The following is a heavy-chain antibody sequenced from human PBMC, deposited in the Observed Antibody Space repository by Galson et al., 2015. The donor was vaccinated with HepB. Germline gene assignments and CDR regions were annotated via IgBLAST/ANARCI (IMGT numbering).Heavy chain of an antibody. Sequence: SVKVSCKASGGTFSNHVINWVRQAPGQGLEWMGGIIPMFGEPRHAQKFQDRITLSADAYQSTAYMEVTRLQSADTAVYYCARGNSGMDVWGQGTTVIVSS. CDR2: IIPMFGEP. CDR1: GGTFSNHV. V-gene: IGHV1-69*13. J-gene: IGHJ6*02. CDR3: ARGNSGMDV.